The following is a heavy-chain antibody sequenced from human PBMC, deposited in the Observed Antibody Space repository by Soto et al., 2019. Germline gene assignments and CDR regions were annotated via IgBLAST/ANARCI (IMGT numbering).Heavy chain of an antibody. CDR2: IYHSGST. V-gene: IGHV4-30-2*01. D-gene: IGHD1-1*01. J-gene: IGHJ6*02. Sequence: SETLSLTCAVSGGSISSGGYSWSWIRQPPGKGLEWIGYIYHSGSTYYNPSLKSRVTISVDTSKNQFSLKLSSVTAADTAVYYCASTTGPTGGMDVWGQGTTVTVSS. CDR3: ASTTGPTGGMDV. CDR1: GGSISSGGYS.